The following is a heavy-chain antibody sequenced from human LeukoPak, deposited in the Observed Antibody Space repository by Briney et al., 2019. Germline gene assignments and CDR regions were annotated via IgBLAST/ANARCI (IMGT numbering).Heavy chain of an antibody. D-gene: IGHD4-11*01. J-gene: IGHJ4*02. V-gene: IGHV4-59*01. Sequence: SETLSLTCTVSGGSISSYYWTWIRQPPGKGLEWIGYIYYSGRTNYNPSLKRRVTISVDTSKNQFSLRLTSVTAAGPAVYYCARDEGGRLQWHYWGQGTLVTVSS. CDR1: GGSISSYY. CDR2: IYYSGRT. CDR3: ARDEGGRLQWHY.